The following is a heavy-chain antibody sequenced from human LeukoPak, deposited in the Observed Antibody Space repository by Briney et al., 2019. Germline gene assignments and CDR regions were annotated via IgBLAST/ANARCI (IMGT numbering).Heavy chain of an antibody. CDR2: IYYSGST. CDR3: ARGRGFYFDY. D-gene: IGHD6-25*01. CDR1: GGSISSGSYY. Sequence: PSETLSLTCTVSGGSISSGSYYWSWIRQPAGKGLEWIGYIYYSGSTNYNPSLKSRVTMSVDTSKNQFSLKLSSVTAADTAVYYCARGRGFYFDYWGQGTLVTVSS. V-gene: IGHV4-61*10. J-gene: IGHJ4*02.